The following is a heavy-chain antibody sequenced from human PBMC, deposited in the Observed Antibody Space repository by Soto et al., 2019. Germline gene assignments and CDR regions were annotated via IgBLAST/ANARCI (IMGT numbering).Heavy chain of an antibody. D-gene: IGHD6-19*01. V-gene: IGHV4-39*01. CDR3: ARQTVAVKNAFDI. Sequence: SETLSLTCTVSGGSISSSSNYWGWIRQPPGKGLEWIGSIYYSGSTYYNPSLKSRVTISVDTSKNQFSLKLSSVTAADTAVYYCARQTVAVKNAFDIWGQGTMVTVSS. J-gene: IGHJ3*02. CDR1: GGSISSSSNY. CDR2: IYYSGST.